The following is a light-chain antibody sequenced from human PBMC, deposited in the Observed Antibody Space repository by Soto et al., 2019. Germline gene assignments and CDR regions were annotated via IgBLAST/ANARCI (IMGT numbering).Light chain of an antibody. CDR2: DVT. J-gene: IGLJ1*01. V-gene: IGLV2-11*01. CDR1: SSDVGGSDY. Sequence: QSALTQPRSVSGSPGQSVTISCTGTSSDVGGSDYVSWFQHYPGKGPKLLIYDVTRRPSGVPDRFSGSKSGNTASLTTSGLQVEGEADYDCGSHAGSYTFRGFGPGTKRTVL. CDR3: GSHAGSYTFRG.